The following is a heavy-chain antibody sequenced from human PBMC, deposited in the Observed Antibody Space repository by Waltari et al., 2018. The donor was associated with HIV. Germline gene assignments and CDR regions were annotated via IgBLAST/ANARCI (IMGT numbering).Heavy chain of an antibody. J-gene: IGHJ4*02. CDR1: GSLFTDYY. Sequence: QVQLVQSGPEVKNPGASVKVSCKTSGSLFTDYYIDWVRRAPVQGLEWLGWDSGYNCKTGYAQTLQGRISVATDTSTGTAYMELSNLRSDDTAVYYCARDRGLGNNYYKVPFYFDYWGQGTLLTVSS. V-gene: IGHV1-18*01. D-gene: IGHD2-2*02. CDR2: DSGYNCKT. CDR3: ARDRGLGNNYYKVPFYFDY.